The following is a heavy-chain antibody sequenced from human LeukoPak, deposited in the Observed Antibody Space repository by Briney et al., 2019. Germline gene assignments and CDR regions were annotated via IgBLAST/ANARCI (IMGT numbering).Heavy chain of an antibody. V-gene: IGHV1-18*01. CDR2: ISAYNGNT. J-gene: IGHJ4*02. CDR3: ARDENDSSGYYYPKFDY. D-gene: IGHD3-22*01. CDR1: GYTFTSYG. Sequence: GSVKVSCKASGYTFTSYGISWVRQAPGQGLEWMGWISAYNGNTNYAQKLQGRVTMTTDTSTSTAYMELSSLRSEDTAVYYCARDENDSSGYYYPKFDYWGQGTLVTVSS.